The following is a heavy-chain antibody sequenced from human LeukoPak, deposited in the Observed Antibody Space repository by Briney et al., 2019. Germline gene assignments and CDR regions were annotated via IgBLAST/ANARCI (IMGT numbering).Heavy chain of an antibody. CDR1: GYSISSGYH. V-gene: IGHV4-38-2*01. Sequence: PSETLSLTCAVSGYSISSGYHWGWIRQPPGKGLEWIGYIHHSGTTDYNPSLKSRVIILVDTTKNQFSLEVGSLTAADTAVYYCARRLGVITRDAYDIWGQGTMVIVSS. CDR3: ARRLGVITRDAYDI. CDR2: IHHSGTT. J-gene: IGHJ3*02. D-gene: IGHD3-3*01.